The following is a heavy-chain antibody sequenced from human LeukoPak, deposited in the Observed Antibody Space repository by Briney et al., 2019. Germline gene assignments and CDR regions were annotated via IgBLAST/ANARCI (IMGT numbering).Heavy chain of an antibody. CDR1: GASMNTTNFY. J-gene: IGHJ5*02. CDR3: ARQGTMTRGGYWLDP. Sequence: SETLSLTCTVSGASMNTTNFYWGWIRQPPGKGLESIGSISCAGSTYSNPSLNSRVTISVDTSKNQFSLKLSSVTAADTAVYFCARQGTMTRGGYWLDPWGQGTLVIVSS. CDR2: ISCAGST. V-gene: IGHV4-39*01. D-gene: IGHD3-10*01.